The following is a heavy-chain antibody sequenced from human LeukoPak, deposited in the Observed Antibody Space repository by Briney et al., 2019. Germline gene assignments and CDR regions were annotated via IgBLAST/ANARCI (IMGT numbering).Heavy chain of an antibody. V-gene: IGHV3-9*01. Sequence: GRSPRLSCAASGFTFDDYAMHWVRQAPGKGLEWVSGISWNSGSIGYADSVKGRFTISRDNAKNSLYLQMNSLRAEDTALYYCAKDTEQWLVSGYYYYGMDVWGQGTTVTVSS. CDR3: AKDTEQWLVSGYYYYGMDV. CDR2: ISWNSGSI. D-gene: IGHD6-19*01. J-gene: IGHJ6*02. CDR1: GFTFDDYA.